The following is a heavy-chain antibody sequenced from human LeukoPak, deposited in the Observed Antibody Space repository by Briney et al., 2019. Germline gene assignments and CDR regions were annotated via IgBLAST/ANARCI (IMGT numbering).Heavy chain of an antibody. D-gene: IGHD4-17*01. V-gene: IGHV3-7*01. Sequence: GGSLRLSCAASGFTFSIYWMSWFRQAPGKGLEWVAHIKKDGSEKNYVDSVKGRFTISRDNAKNSLYLLMNSLRAEDTAVYYCARALRTVWGYYFDYWGQGTLVTVSS. CDR3: ARALRTVWGYYFDY. CDR1: GFTFSIYW. J-gene: IGHJ4*02. CDR2: IKKDGSEK.